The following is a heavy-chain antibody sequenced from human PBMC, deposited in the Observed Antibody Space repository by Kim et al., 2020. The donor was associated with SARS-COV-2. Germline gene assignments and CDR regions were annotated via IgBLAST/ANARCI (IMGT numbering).Heavy chain of an antibody. Sequence: SETLSLTCTVSGGSIGSSSHYWGWVRQPPGKGLEWLGSISYSGTTHYNPSLKGRVTISADTSKNQLSLILSSVTAAYTAVYYCATPQPLTGSLSVDVWGQGTTVTVSS. V-gene: IGHV4-39*01. D-gene: IGHD3-9*01. CDR2: ISYSGTT. CDR3: ATPQPLTGSLSVDV. CDR1: GGSIGSSSHY. J-gene: IGHJ6*02.